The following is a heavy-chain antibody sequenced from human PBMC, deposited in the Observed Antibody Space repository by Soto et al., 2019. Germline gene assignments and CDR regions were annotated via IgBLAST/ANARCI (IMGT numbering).Heavy chain of an antibody. V-gene: IGHV4-39*02. CDR1: SGSISSSSFY. J-gene: IGHJ6*02. CDR3: ARLYPYNYYYGMEV. CDR2: IYYTGST. D-gene: IGHD2-8*01. Sequence: ETLSLTCTVSSGSISSSSFYWGWNRQPPGNGLEWIGSIYYTGSTYYNPSLKSRVTISIDRSKNHFSLKMSSVTAADTAVYYCARLYPYNYYYGMEVWGQGTTVTVSS.